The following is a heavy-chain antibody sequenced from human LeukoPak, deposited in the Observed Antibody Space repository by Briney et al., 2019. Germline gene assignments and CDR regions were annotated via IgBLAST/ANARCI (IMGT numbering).Heavy chain of an antibody. V-gene: IGHV4-59*01. J-gene: IGHJ4*02. Sequence: PSETLSLTCTVSGGSISSNYWSWIRQPPGKGVEWIGYIYYSGSTNSNPSLKSRVTISVDTSKNQFSLNLSSVTAADTAVYYCARDRGYGDYLNYFDYWGQGTLVTVSS. CDR2: IYYSGST. CDR1: GGSISSNY. CDR3: ARDRGYGDYLNYFDY. D-gene: IGHD4-17*01.